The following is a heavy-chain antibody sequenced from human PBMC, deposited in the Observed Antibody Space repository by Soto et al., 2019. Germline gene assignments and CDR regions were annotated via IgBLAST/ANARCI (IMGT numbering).Heavy chain of an antibody. D-gene: IGHD6-19*01. CDR2: ISYDGSNK. J-gene: IGHJ4*02. CDR3: ARGRNSGWYLAY. CDR1: GFTFSSYA. V-gene: IGHV3-30-3*01. Sequence: VQLVESGGGVVQPGRSLRLSCAASGFTFSSYAMHWVRQAPGKGLEWVAVISYDGSNKYYADSVKGRFTISRDNSKNTLYLQMNSLRAEDTAVYYCARGRNSGWYLAYWGQGTLVTVSS.